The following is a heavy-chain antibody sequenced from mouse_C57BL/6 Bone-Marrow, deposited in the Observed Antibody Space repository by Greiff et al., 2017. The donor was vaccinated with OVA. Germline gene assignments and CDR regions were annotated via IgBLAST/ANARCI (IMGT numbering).Heavy chain of an antibody. CDR1: GYTFTSYW. Sequence: VQLQQPGAELVRPGTSVKLSCKASGYTFTSYWMHWVKQRPGQGLEWIGVIDPSDSYTNYNQKFKGKATLTVDTSSSTAYMQLSSLTSEDSAVYYCARSDPYYFDYWGQGTTLTVSS. J-gene: IGHJ2*01. CDR2: IDPSDSYT. V-gene: IGHV1-59*01. CDR3: ARSDPYYFDY.